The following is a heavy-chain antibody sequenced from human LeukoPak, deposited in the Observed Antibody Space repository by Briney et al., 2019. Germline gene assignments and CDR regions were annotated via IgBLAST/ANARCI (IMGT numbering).Heavy chain of an antibody. Sequence: SETLSLTCTVSGYSVSSGYYWGWIRQPPGKGLEWIGHMYHSGNTYYNPSVKSRVTISLDTPKNQLSLKLNSVTAADTAVYYCVCLTMLIIVDVPQFDPWGQGTLVTVSS. D-gene: IGHD3-10*02. V-gene: IGHV4-38-2*02. CDR2: MYHSGNT. CDR3: VCLTMLIIVDVPQFDP. J-gene: IGHJ5*02. CDR1: GYSVSSGYY.